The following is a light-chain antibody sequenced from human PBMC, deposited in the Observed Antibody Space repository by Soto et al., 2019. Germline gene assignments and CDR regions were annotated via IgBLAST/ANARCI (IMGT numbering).Light chain of an antibody. J-gene: IGLJ1*01. CDR3: TQYPGSSLYV. CDR2: DVT. CDR1: RSDVGGYNY. Sequence: QSVLTQPASVSGSPGQSITISCTGTRSDVGGYNYVYWDQQHPGKAPKLMIYDVTNRPSGVSDRFSGSKSGNTASLTISGLRAEEGVDYYCTQYPGSSLYVFGAGTKVTAL. V-gene: IGLV2-14*01.